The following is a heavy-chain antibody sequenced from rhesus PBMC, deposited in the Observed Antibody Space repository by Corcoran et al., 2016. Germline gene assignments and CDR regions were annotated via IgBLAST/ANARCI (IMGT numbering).Heavy chain of an antibody. CDR3: ASAVTGTNYFDY. CDR2: IYGSGGSN. CDR1: GGSISGYYY. V-gene: IGHV4S14*01. J-gene: IGHJ4*01. D-gene: IGHD1-26*01. Sequence: QVQLQELGPGLVKPSETLSLTCAVSGGSISGYYYWSWIRQPPGKGLEWIGSIYGSGGSNYLNPSLKSRVTLSVGTSKNQFSLKLSSGTAADTAVYYCASAVTGTNYFDYWGQGVLVTVSS.